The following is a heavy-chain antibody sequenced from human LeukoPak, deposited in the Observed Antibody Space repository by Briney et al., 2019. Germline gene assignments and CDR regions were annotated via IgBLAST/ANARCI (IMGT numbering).Heavy chain of an antibody. Sequence: SETLSLTCTVSGGSISSGSYYWRWIRQPAGKGLEWIGRIYTSGSTNYNPSLKSRVTISVDTSKNQFSLRLSSVTAADTAVYYCARDRWLLRYYYGMDVWGQGTTVTVSS. CDR2: IYTSGST. V-gene: IGHV4-61*02. CDR1: GGSISSGSYY. D-gene: IGHD2-21*01. CDR3: ARDRWLLRYYYGMDV. J-gene: IGHJ6*02.